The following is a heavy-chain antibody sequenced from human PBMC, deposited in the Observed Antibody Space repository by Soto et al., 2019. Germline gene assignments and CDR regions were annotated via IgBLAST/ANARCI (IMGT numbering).Heavy chain of an antibody. Sequence: GGSLRLSCAASGLTFNRYWMHWVRHAPGKGLVWVSHINTDGSNTNYADSVKGRYTISRDNAKSTLFLQMNSLRDEDTAVYYCAREFCSGGNCYTYYFDPWGQGIPVTVSS. D-gene: IGHD2-15*01. V-gene: IGHV3-74*01. J-gene: IGHJ5*02. CDR3: AREFCSGGNCYTYYFDP. CDR2: INTDGSNT. CDR1: GLTFNRYW.